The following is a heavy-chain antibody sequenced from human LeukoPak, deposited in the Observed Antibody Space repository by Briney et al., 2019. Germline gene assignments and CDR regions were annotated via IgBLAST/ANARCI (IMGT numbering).Heavy chain of an antibody. CDR1: GFTFRSYA. CDR2: FCGSGGDT. Sequence: GGSLTLSCAASGFTFRSYAIYWVRQAPGKGLEWVSGFCGSGGDTYFADSVKRRFTISRDNANNTVFLQMDSLRAEETAVYYCAKTTAGYSSGRYPGWPIDYWGQGTLVTVSS. V-gene: IGHV3-23*01. CDR3: AKTTAGYSSGRYPGWPIDY. D-gene: IGHD6-19*01. J-gene: IGHJ4*02.